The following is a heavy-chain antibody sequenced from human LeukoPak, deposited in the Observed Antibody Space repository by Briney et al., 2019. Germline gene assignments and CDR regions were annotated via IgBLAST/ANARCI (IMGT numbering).Heavy chain of an antibody. CDR3: AKEPPYIAVAGTCFDY. CDR1: GFTFSSYA. CDR2: ISGSGGST. Sequence: GGSLRLSCAASGFTFSSYAMSWVRQAPGKGLEWVSAISGSGGSTYYADSVKGRFTISRDNSKNTLYLQMNSLRAEDTAVYYCAKEPPYIAVAGTCFDYWGQGTLVSVSS. V-gene: IGHV3-23*01. D-gene: IGHD6-19*01. J-gene: IGHJ4*02.